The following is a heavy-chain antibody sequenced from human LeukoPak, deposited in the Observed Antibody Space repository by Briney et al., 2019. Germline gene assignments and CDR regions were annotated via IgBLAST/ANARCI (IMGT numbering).Heavy chain of an antibody. V-gene: IGHV1-18*01. D-gene: IGHD1-26*01. J-gene: IGHJ4*02. CDR3: ARVHNEGSHYVY. CDR2: ISGYNGNT. Sequence: ASVKVSCKASGYTFTNYGITWVRQAPGQGLECMGWISGYNGNTNYAQKLQGRVTMTTDTSTSTAYMELRSLRSDDTAVYYCARVHNEGSHYVYWGQGTLVTVSS. CDR1: GYTFTNYG.